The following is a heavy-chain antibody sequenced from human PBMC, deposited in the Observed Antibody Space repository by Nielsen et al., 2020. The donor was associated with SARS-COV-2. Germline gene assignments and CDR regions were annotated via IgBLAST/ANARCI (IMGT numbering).Heavy chain of an antibody. CDR2: IDWDDDK. Sequence: SGPTLVKPTQTLTLTCTFSGFSLSTSGMRVSWIRQPPGKALEWLARIDWDDDKFYRTSLKTRLTISKDTSKNQVVLTMTNMDPVDTATYYCARMPGYSSGKFCYFDYWGQGAPVTVSS. CDR3: ARMPGYSSGKFCYFDY. V-gene: IGHV2-70*04. J-gene: IGHJ4*02. CDR1: GFSLSTSGMR. D-gene: IGHD6-19*01.